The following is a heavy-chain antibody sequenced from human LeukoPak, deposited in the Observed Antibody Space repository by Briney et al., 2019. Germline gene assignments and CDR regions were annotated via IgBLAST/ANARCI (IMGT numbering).Heavy chain of an antibody. CDR1: GFTFSSYA. D-gene: IGHD6-13*01. Sequence: GGSLRRSCAASGFTFSSYAMSWVRQAPGKGLEWVSAISGSGGSTYYADSVKGRFTISRDNSKNTLYLQMNSLRAEDTAVYYCAKDEGSSWYPGGYYFDYWGQGTLVTVSS. J-gene: IGHJ4*02. CDR2: ISGSGGST. CDR3: AKDEGSSWYPGGYYFDY. V-gene: IGHV3-23*01.